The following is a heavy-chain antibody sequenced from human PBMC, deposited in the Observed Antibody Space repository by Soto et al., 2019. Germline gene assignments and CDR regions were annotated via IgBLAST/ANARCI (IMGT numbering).Heavy chain of an antibody. CDR2: IYYSGTT. CDR3: ARYKPPFGDYLDY. D-gene: IGHD1-20*01. V-gene: IGHV4-59*01. CDR1: GDSISDSY. Sequence: SETLSLTCTVSGDSISDSYWSWIRQPPGQGLEWIRHIYYSGTTSYNPSLKSRVTISVDASKNQFSLKLSSVTAADTAVYYCARYKPPFGDYLDYWGQGSLVTVSS. J-gene: IGHJ4*02.